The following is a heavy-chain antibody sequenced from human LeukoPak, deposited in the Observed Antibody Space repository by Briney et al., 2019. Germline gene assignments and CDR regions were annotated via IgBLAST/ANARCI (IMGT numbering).Heavy chain of an antibody. V-gene: IGHV3-30*03. Sequence: GRSLRLSCAASGFTFSSYGMHWVRQAPGKGPEWVAVISYDGSNKYYADSVKGRFTISRDNSKNTLYLQMNSLRAEDTAVYYCAYSGSYTEAFDIWGQGTMVTVSS. CDR2: ISYDGSNK. CDR1: GFTFSSYG. D-gene: IGHD1-26*01. J-gene: IGHJ3*02. CDR3: AYSGSYTEAFDI.